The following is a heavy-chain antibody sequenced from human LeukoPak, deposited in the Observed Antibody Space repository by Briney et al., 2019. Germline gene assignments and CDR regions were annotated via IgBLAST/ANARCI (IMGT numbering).Heavy chain of an antibody. J-gene: IGHJ5*02. D-gene: IGHD1-7*01. Sequence: GGSLRLSCAASGFTFSSYAMHWVRQAPGKGLEWVAVISYDGSNKYYADSVKGRFTISRDNSKNTLYLQMNSLRAEDTAVYYCAKGGDNWNYRWFDPWGQGTLVTVSS. CDR1: GFTFSSYA. V-gene: IGHV3-30*04. CDR2: ISYDGSNK. CDR3: AKGGDNWNYRWFDP.